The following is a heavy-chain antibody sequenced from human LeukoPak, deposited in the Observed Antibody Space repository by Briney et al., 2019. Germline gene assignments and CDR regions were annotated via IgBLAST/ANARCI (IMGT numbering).Heavy chain of an antibody. CDR2: INWNGGST. Sequence: PGGSLRLSCAASGFTFDDYGMSWVRQAPGKGLEWVSSINWNGGSTGYAASVKGRFTISRDNAKNSLYPQMNSLRAEDTALYYCARTYYYDSSGPWGQGTLVTVSS. CDR3: ARTYYYDSSGP. CDR1: GFTFDDYG. D-gene: IGHD3-22*01. V-gene: IGHV3-20*04. J-gene: IGHJ5*02.